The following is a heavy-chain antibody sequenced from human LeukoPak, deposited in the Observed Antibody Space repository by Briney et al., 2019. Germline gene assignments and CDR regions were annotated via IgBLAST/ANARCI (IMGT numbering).Heavy chain of an antibody. CDR1: GGSISSYY. D-gene: IGHD4-11*01. J-gene: IGHJ5*02. Sequence: PSETLSLTCTVSGGSISSYYWSWIRQPPGKGLEWIGYIYYSGSTNYNPSLKSRVTISVDTSKNQFSLKLSSVTAADTAVHYCARDLGSNWADNWFDPWGQGTLVTVSS. CDR2: IYYSGST. V-gene: IGHV4-59*01. CDR3: ARDLGSNWADNWFDP.